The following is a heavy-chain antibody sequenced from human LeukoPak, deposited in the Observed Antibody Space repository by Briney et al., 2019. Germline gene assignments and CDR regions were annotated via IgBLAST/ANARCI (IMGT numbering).Heavy chain of an antibody. J-gene: IGHJ4*02. CDR3: TTAGDGNGVQ. CDR2: IKRKSDGGTT. V-gene: IGHV3-15*01. D-gene: IGHD4-23*01. CDR1: GFTFSNAG. Sequence: PGGSLRLSCAASGFTFSNAGMAWARQAPGKGLEWVGRIKRKSDGGTTDYAAPVKGRFTILRDDSKNTLYLQMNSLKTEDTGVYYCTTAGDGNGVQWGQGTLVTVSS.